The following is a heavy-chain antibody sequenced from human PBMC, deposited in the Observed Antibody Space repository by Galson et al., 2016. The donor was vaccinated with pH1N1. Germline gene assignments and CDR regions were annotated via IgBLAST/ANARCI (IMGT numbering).Heavy chain of an antibody. CDR2: ISAINASP. Sequence: SVKVSCKASGYTFTAYGINWVRQAPGQGLEWMGRISAINASPSYAQKFQGRVTMTSDPSTITAYMELGSLRSDDTAMYYCARTAAADYFDYWGQGTLVTVSS. CDR1: GYTFTAYG. CDR3: ARTAAADYFDY. V-gene: IGHV1-18*01. J-gene: IGHJ4*02. D-gene: IGHD6-13*01.